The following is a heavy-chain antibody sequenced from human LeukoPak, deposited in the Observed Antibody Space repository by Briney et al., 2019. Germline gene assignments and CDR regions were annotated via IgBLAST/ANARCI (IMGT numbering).Heavy chain of an antibody. D-gene: IGHD3-10*01. CDR2: ISAYNGNT. Sequence: GAAVKVSCKASGYTFTSYGISWVRQAPGQGLEWMGWISAYNGNTNYAQKLQGRVTMTTDTSTSTAYMELRSLRSDDTAVYYCARECGNYYGSGSYLFWFDPWGQGTLVTVSS. J-gene: IGHJ5*02. CDR3: ARECGNYYGSGSYLFWFDP. V-gene: IGHV1-18*01. CDR1: GYTFTSYG.